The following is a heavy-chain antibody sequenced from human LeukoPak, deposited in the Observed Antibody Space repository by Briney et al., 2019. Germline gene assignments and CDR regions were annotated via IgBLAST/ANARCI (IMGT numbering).Heavy chain of an antibody. J-gene: IGHJ3*01. CDR1: GFTFSSHW. Sequence: PGGSLRLSCIASGFTFSSHWMNWDRQAPGKGLEWVANIMQDGSEKYYVDSVKGRFIISRDNAKNSLYLQMNSLRAEDTAVYYCARESTKYGAYVSGFDFWGQGTMVTVSS. CDR2: IMQDGSEK. V-gene: IGHV3-7*01. D-gene: IGHD4-17*01. CDR3: ARESTKYGAYVSGFDF.